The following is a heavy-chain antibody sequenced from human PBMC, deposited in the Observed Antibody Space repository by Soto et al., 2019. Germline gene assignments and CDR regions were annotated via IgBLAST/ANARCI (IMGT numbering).Heavy chain of an antibody. CDR3: ARDFGETSNEVSYWFHH. D-gene: IGHD2-21*01. CDR1: GYTFTDYY. CDR2: INPNSDGT. J-gene: IGHJ5*02. V-gene: IGHV1-2*02. Sequence: ASVKVSCKASGYTFTDYYMHWVRQAPGQGLEWMGWINPNSDGTNYARKFQGRVTMTRDTSISTAYMELSRLRSDDTAVYYCARDFGETSNEVSYWFHHWGQGTLVTVSS.